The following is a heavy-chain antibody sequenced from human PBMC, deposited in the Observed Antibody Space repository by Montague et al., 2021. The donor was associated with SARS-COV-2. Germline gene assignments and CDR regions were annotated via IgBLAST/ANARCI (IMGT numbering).Heavy chain of an antibody. CDR2: IYYSGNT. Sequence: SETLSLTCTVSGGSIRPFYWNWIRQTPEKGLEWIGYIYYSGNTNYNPSLNSRATISVDTSKNQFSLEVTSVTAADTAVYYCARQAEGYGPVNYPSFWFDPWGQGILVTVSS. CDR3: ARQAEGYGPVNYPSFWFDP. V-gene: IGHV4-59*08. CDR1: GGSIRPFY. J-gene: IGHJ5*02. D-gene: IGHD4-17*01.